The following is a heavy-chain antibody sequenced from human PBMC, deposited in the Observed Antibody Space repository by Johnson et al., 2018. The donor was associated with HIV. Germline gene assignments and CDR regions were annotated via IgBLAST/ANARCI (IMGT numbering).Heavy chain of an antibody. Sequence: VQLVESGGGLVQPGGSLRLSCAASGFTFSRYWMSWVRQAPGKGLERVANIKQDGSEKYYVDSVKGRCTISRDNAKNSLYLQMNSLRAEDTAVYYCARDAVIRSGRYNVDAFDVWGQGTMVTVSS. CDR2: IKQDGSEK. V-gene: IGHV3-7*05. CDR3: ARDAVIRSGRYNVDAFDV. J-gene: IGHJ3*01. D-gene: IGHD6-19*01. CDR1: GFTFSRYW.